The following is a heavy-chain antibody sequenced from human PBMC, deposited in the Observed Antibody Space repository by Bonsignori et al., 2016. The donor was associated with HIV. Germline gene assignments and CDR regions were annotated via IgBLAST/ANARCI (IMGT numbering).Heavy chain of an antibody. Sequence: ASVKVSCKASGFMFINYYMHWVRQAPGQGLEWIGLINPAGNGATLSQKFRDRVSVTRDASTTTVFLELSGLRFDDTALYYCARDRWGSPTPESDHWGQGTPVTVSS. J-gene: IGHJ5*02. V-gene: IGHV1-46*01. D-gene: IGHD5-24*01. CDR2: INPAGNGA. CDR1: GFMFINYY. CDR3: ARDRWGSPTPESDH.